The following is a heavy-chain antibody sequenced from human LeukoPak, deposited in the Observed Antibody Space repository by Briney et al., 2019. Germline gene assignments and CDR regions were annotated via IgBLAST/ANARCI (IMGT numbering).Heavy chain of an antibody. CDR2: IYFSERT. Sequence: ETLSLTCTVSGGSISSYYWSWIRQPPGKGLEWIGYIYFSERTNYNPSLKSRVTISVDTSKNQFSLKLSSVTAADTAVYYCARSFYCSGGSCYSYYYYYYMDVWGKGTTVIFSS. J-gene: IGHJ6*03. D-gene: IGHD2-15*01. CDR1: GGSISSYY. V-gene: IGHV4-59*01. CDR3: ARSFYCSGGSCYSYYYYYYMDV.